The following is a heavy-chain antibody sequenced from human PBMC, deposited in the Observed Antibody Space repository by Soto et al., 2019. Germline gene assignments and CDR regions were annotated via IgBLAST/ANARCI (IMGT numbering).Heavy chain of an antibody. D-gene: IGHD2-21*02. CDR2: IIPIFGTA. V-gene: IGHV1-69*13. Sequence: GASVKVSCKASGGTFSSYAISWVRQAPGQGFEWIGGIIPIFGTANYAQKFQGRVTITADEPTSTAYMELSSLRSEDTAVYYCARGWRLVLQRVAPHEPGYYGMDVWGQGTTVTVSS. CDR1: GGTFSSYA. J-gene: IGHJ6*02. CDR3: ARGWRLVLQRVAPHEPGYYGMDV.